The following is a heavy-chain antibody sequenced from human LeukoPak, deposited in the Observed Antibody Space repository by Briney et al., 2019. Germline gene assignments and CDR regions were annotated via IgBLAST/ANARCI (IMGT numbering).Heavy chain of an antibody. CDR1: GFTFDDYG. J-gene: IGHJ4*02. D-gene: IGHD3-22*01. Sequence: PGGSLRLSCAASGFTFDDYGMSWVRQAPGKGLEWVSGINWNGGSTGYADSVKGRFTISRDNAKNSLYLQMNSLGAEDTALYYCARVGDSSGYYPPNNGFDYWGQGTLVTVSS. V-gene: IGHV3-20*04. CDR2: INWNGGST. CDR3: ARVGDSSGYYPPNNGFDY.